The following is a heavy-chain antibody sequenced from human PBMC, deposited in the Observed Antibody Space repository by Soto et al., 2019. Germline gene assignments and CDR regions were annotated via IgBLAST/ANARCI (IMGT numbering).Heavy chain of an antibody. J-gene: IGHJ3*01. V-gene: IGHV3-53*01. CDR1: GFTVSNNY. CDR3: TQLGAFDV. Sequence: EVQLVESGGALIQPGGSLILSCAASGFTVSNNYISWVRQAPGKGLEWVSLMYSGGSTHYANSVKGRFTISRDGSKDTVYLQMTSLRAEDTAVYYCTQLGAFDVWGQGTMVTVSS. CDR2: MYSGGST. D-gene: IGHD3-16*01.